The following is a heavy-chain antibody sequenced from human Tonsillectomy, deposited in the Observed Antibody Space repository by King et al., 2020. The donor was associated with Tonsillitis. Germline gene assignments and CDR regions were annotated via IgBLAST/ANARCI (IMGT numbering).Heavy chain of an antibody. Sequence: VQLQESGPGLVKPSETLSLTCTVSGGSITNYYWGWIRQPPGRGLEWIGYIYYNGSTIYIPSLKSRVTISVDMSENQFSLKVSSVTAADTAVYYCARMGYLPRYWYFDLWGRGTLVTVSS. CDR1: GGSITNYY. CDR3: ARMGYLPRYWYFDL. J-gene: IGHJ2*01. CDR2: IYYNGST. D-gene: IGHD3-16*02. V-gene: IGHV4-59*01.